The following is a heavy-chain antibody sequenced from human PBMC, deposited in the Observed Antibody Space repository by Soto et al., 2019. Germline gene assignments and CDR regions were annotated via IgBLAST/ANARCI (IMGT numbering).Heavy chain of an antibody. CDR3: ARDGSDSYGLDV. CDR2: IYNGGNT. D-gene: IGHD3-10*01. Sequence: PSETLSLTCTVSGGSISSYYWSWIRQSAGKGLEWIGRIYNGGNTQYNPSLKSRVTMSADTSKNRFSLRLNSVTAADTAVYYCARDGSDSYGLDVWGQGTTVTVSS. J-gene: IGHJ6*02. V-gene: IGHV4-4*07. CDR1: GGSISSYY.